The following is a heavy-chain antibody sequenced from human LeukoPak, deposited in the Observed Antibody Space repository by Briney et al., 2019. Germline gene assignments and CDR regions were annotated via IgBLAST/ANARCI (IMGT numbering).Heavy chain of an antibody. CDR2: INSDGSTT. CDR3: ARAGYYDSSGYYSH. D-gene: IGHD3-22*01. J-gene: IGHJ4*02. Sequence: GGSLRLSCAASEFTFSSYWMHWVRQAPGKGLVWVSRINSDGSTTSYADPVKGRFTISRDNAKNTLYLQVNSLRAEDTAVYYCARAGYYDSSGYYSHWGQGTLVTVSS. V-gene: IGHV3-74*01. CDR1: EFTFSSYW.